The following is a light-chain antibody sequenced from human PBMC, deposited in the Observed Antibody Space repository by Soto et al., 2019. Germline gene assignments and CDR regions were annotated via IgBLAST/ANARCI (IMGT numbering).Light chain of an antibody. CDR3: QQRSNWPPSIT. J-gene: IGKJ5*01. Sequence: EIVMTQSPDTLSVSPGEGATLSCRASRSISRYLAWYQHQPGQAPRLLIYGASTRATGIPARFSASGSGTDFSLTISSLEPEDFAIYYCQQRSNWPPSITFGQGTRLEI. CDR1: RSISRY. V-gene: IGKV3-11*01. CDR2: GAS.